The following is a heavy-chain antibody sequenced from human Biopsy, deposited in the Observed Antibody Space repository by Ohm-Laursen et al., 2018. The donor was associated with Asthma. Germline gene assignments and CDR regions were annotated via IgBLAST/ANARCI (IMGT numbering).Heavy chain of an antibody. CDR2: IKHDGSEK. V-gene: IGHV3-7*01. D-gene: IGHD3-3*02. CDR3: ARTFHLWSPYHAEHYQL. J-gene: IGHJ1*01. CDR1: GFTFADYW. Sequence: GSLTLSLTASGFTFADYWMSWVRQVPGTGLEWVANIKHDGSEKNHVDSLKGRFTISRDNAKNSLYLQMNSLRAEDTAVYYCARTFHLWSPYHAEHYQLWGQGTLVTVSS.